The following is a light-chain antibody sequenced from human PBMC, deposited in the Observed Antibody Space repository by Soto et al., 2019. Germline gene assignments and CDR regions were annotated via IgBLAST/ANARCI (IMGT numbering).Light chain of an antibody. CDR1: QSISTW. Sequence: DIQMTQSPSTLSASVGDRVSITCRASQSISTWLAWYQQKPGKAPRLLIYKASILESGVPSRFSGSGSGTEFTLTISSLHPDDFATYYCQQYKGAFGQGTKVEIK. J-gene: IGKJ1*01. CDR3: QQYKGA. CDR2: KAS. V-gene: IGKV1-5*03.